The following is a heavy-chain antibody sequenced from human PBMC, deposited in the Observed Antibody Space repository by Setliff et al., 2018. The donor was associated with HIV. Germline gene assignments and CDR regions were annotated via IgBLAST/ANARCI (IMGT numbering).Heavy chain of an antibody. Sequence: SCKASGFTFGDYAMSWVRQAPGKGLEWIGFIRSKAYGGTTEYAASVKGRFTISRDDSKSIAYLQMNSLKTEDTAVYYCTRSRSGISGWGQGTLVTVSS. CDR1: GFTFGDYA. CDR2: IRSKAYGGTT. J-gene: IGHJ4*02. CDR3: TRSRSGISG. D-gene: IGHD1-26*01. V-gene: IGHV3-49*04.